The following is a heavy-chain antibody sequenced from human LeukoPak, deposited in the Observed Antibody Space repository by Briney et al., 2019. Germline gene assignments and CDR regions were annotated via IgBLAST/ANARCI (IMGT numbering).Heavy chain of an antibody. V-gene: IGHV4-30-2*01. J-gene: IGHJ4*02. CDR2: IYHRGST. Sequence: SQTLSLTCAVSGGSISSGGYSWSWIRQPPGKGLEWIGYIYHRGSTYYNPSLKSRVTISVDRSKNQFSLKLSSVTAADTAVYYCARGAWYSGSAFDYWGQGTLVAVSS. CDR3: ARGAWYSGSAFDY. D-gene: IGHD6-13*01. CDR1: GGSISSGGYS.